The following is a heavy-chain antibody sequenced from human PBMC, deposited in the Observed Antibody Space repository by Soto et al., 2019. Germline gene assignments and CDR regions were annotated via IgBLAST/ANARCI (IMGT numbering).Heavy chain of an antibody. D-gene: IGHD3-3*01. CDR3: AKSGSLEPNYYYYGMDV. J-gene: IGHJ6*02. Sequence: PGGSLRLSCAASGFTFSSYAMSWVRQAPGKGLEWVSAISGSGGSTYYADSVKGRFTISRDNSKNTLYLQMNSLRAEDTAVYYCAKSGSLEPNYYYYGMDVWGQGTTVTVSS. CDR1: GFTFSSYA. CDR2: ISGSGGST. V-gene: IGHV3-23*01.